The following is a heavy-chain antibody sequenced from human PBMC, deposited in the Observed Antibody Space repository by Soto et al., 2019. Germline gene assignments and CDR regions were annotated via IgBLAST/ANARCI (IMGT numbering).Heavy chain of an antibody. Sequence: SETQSLTRTVSGGAICSYYWSYIRQPPGKGLEWIGYIYYSGSTNYNPSLKSRVTISVDTSKNQFSLKLSSVTAADTAVYYCARAGIAAHSGWFDPWGQGTLVTVSS. V-gene: IGHV4-59*01. D-gene: IGHD6-13*01. CDR2: IYYSGST. CDR3: ARAGIAAHSGWFDP. CDR1: GGAICSYY. J-gene: IGHJ5*02.